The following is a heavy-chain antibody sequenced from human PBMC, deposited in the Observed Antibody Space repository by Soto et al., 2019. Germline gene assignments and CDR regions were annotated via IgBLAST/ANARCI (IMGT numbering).Heavy chain of an antibody. CDR1: GDTFNFYS. CDR2: VNPILSMS. J-gene: IGHJ4*02. CDR3: ASSYGSGYRASDY. V-gene: IGHV1-69*02. Sequence: QVQLVQSGAEVKRPGSSVKVSCKASGDTFNFYSINWVRQAPGVGLEWVGRVNPILSMSNYAQRFQGRVTMITDKSTSTAYMELRSLRSEDTAIYYCASSYGSGYRASDYWGQGALVTVSS. D-gene: IGHD3-10*01.